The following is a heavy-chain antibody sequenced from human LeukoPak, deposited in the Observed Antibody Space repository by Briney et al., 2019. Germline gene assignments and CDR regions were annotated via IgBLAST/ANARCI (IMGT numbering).Heavy chain of an antibody. D-gene: IGHD3-3*01. CDR1: GYTFTSYG. CDR2: ISAYNGNT. J-gene: IGHJ5*02. V-gene: IGHV1-18*01. CDR3: ARETTIFGVVANWFDP. Sequence: GASVKASCKASGYTFTSYGISWVRQAPGQGLEWMGWISAYNGNTNYAQKLQGRVTMTTDTSTSTAYMELRSLRSDDTAVYYCARETTIFGVVANWFDPWGPGTLVTVSS.